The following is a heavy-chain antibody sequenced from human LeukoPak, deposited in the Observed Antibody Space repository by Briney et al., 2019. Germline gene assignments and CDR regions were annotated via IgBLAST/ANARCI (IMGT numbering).Heavy chain of an antibody. D-gene: IGHD3-10*01. CDR3: ARGRLARGPFFDS. CDR2: ILHSGST. J-gene: IGHJ4*02. V-gene: IGHV4-34*01. Sequence: SETLSLTCAVFGGSFSGYYWSWIRQPPGKGLEWIGKILHSGSTTYNPSLKSRITVSVDTSKNQFSLKLNSVTAADTAVYYRARGRLARGPFFDSWGQGNLVTVSS. CDR1: GGSFSGYY.